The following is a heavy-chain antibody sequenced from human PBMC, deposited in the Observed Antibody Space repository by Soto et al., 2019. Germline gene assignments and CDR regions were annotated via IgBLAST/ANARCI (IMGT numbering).Heavy chain of an antibody. CDR2: IIPIFGTA. CDR3: ARNKETTVVTPVYYYGMDV. J-gene: IGHJ6*02. V-gene: IGHV1-69*13. CDR1: GGTFSSYV. Sequence: ASVKVSCKASGGTFSSYVISWVRQAPGQGLEWMGGIIPIFGTANYAQKFQGRVTITADESTSTAYMELSSLRSEDTAVYYCARNKETTVVTPVYYYGMDVWGQGTTVTVSS. D-gene: IGHD4-17*01.